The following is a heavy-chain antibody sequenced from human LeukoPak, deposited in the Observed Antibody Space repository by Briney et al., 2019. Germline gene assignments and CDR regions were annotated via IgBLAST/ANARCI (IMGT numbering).Heavy chain of an antibody. CDR2: ITGRGVTT. D-gene: IGHD6-19*01. Sequence: GGSLRLSCTASGFTFGDYAMSWVRQAPGRGLEWVSAITGRGVTTYYADSVKGRFTISRDNAKNSLYLQMNSLRAEDTAVYYCARDFSFSSGWYYFDYWGQGTLVTVSS. CDR3: ARDFSFSSGWYYFDY. CDR1: GFTFGDYA. J-gene: IGHJ4*02. V-gene: IGHV3-23*01.